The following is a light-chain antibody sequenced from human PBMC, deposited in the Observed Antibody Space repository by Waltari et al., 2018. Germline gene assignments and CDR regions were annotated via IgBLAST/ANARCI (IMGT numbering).Light chain of an antibody. V-gene: IGKV3-11*01. CDR3: QQGSILPLT. CDR2: DTS. Sequence: EVVLTQSPVTLSLSAGERASLSCRASESVYKYLAWYQQRPGQPPRLLIYDTSNRAAGVPGRFSASGYGTDFTLTITSLEAEDFAVYFCQQGSILPLTFGGGTRVEIK. CDR1: ESVYKY. J-gene: IGKJ4*01.